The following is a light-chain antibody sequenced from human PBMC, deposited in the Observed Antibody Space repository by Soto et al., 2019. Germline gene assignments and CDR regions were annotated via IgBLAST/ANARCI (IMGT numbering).Light chain of an antibody. CDR2: DAS. Sequence: EIVVTQSPDTLSLSPGERATLSCRTSPSVGSYLAWYQKKPGQAPRLLIYDASNRATGTPARFSGSVSGRDFALTISSLEPEDLAVYYCRLRSNLPPLTFAGGTKVEIK. CDR3: RLRSNLPPLT. V-gene: IGKV3-11*02. CDR1: PSVGSY. J-gene: IGKJ4*01.